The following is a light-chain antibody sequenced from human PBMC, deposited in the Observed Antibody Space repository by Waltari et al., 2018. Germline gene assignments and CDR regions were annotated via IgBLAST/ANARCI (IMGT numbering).Light chain of an antibody. Sequence: DIVMTQSPDSLAVSLGERATIDCRSSQSILSNSNNKNYLAWYQQTSGQPPKLLIYWASTRESGVPDRFSGSVSGTTFTLTISSLQAEDVAVYYCHQYYYTPRTFGRGTKVEIK. CDR2: WAS. CDR3: HQYYYTPRT. CDR1: QSILSNSNNKNY. V-gene: IGKV4-1*01. J-gene: IGKJ4*02.